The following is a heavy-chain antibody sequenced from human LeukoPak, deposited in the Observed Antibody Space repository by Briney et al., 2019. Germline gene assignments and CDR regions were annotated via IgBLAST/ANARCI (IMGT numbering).Heavy chain of an antibody. V-gene: IGHV4-39*06. CDR3: AGGSLIFGVVTQSRVGY. CDR1: GGSISSSSYY. Sequence: SETLSLTCTVSGGSISSSSYYWGWIRQPPGKGLEWIGSIYYSGSTYYNPSLKSRVTISVDTSKNQFPLKLSSVTAADTAVYYCAGGSLIFGVVTQSRVGYWGQGTLVTVSS. D-gene: IGHD3-3*01. J-gene: IGHJ4*02. CDR2: IYYSGST.